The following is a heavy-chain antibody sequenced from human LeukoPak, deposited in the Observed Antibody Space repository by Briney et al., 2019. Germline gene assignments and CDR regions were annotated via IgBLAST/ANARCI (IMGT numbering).Heavy chain of an antibody. Sequence: SETLSLTCTVSGGSINSYYWSWIRQPPGKGLEWIAYIYYSGRTNYNPSLKSRVTISVDTSKNQFSLKLSSVTAADTAVYYCARTYYDILTGLGGLDYWGQGTLVTVSS. J-gene: IGHJ4*02. CDR1: GGSINSYY. D-gene: IGHD3-9*01. CDR2: IYYSGRT. V-gene: IGHV4-59*01. CDR3: ARTYYDILTGLGGLDY.